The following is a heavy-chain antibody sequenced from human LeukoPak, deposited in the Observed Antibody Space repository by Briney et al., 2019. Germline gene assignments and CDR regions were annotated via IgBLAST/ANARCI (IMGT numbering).Heavy chain of an antibody. Sequence: SETLSLTCTVSGGSISSSSYYWGWIRQPPGKGLEWIGRIYTSAIISGNTNYNPSLKSRVTMSVDTSKNQFSLKLSSVTAADTAVYYCARALDTAMDDWGQGTLVTVSS. CDR2: IYTSAIISGNT. J-gene: IGHJ4*02. V-gene: IGHV4-61*05. CDR1: GGSISSSSYY. D-gene: IGHD5-18*01. CDR3: ARALDTAMDD.